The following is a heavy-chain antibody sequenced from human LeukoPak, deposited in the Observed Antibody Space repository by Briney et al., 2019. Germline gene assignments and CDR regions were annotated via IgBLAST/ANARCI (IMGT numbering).Heavy chain of an antibody. CDR1: GYTFTGYY. CDR3: ARGLLDFWSGYLKGADWFDP. D-gene: IGHD3-3*01. V-gene: IGHV1-2*02. Sequence: ASVKVSCKASGYTFTGYYMHWVRQAPGQGLEWMGWINPNSGGTNYAQKVQGRVTMTRDTSISTAYMELSRLRSDDTAAYYCARGLLDFWSGYLKGADWFDPWGQGTLVTVSS. CDR2: INPNSGGT. J-gene: IGHJ5*02.